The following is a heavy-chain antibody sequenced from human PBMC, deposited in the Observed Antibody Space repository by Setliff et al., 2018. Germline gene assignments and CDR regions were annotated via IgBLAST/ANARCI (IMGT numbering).Heavy chain of an antibody. J-gene: IGHJ4*02. CDR1: GASVSGNSYY. Sequence: PSEPLSLTCTVSGASVSGNSYYWGWIRQPPEKGLEWVASTYYSGNTYYNPSLKSRVTISVDTSKNQFSLKLTSVTAADTAVYYCARAPRYFDPTGSYFDFWGQGTLVTVSS. CDR2: TYYSGNT. D-gene: IGHD3-22*01. CDR3: ARAPRYFDPTGSYFDF. V-gene: IGHV4-39*07.